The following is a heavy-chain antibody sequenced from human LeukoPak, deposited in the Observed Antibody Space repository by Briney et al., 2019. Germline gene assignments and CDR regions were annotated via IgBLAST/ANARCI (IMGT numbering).Heavy chain of an antibody. V-gene: IGHV3-21*01. CDR1: GFTFSSYS. CDR3: ASFLSGNAFDI. Sequence: GGSLRLSCAASGFTFSSYSMNWVRQAPGKGLEWVSSISSSSYIYYADSVKGRFTISRDNAKNSLYLQMNSLRAEDTAVYYCASFLSGNAFDIWGQGTMVTVSS. D-gene: IGHD2/OR15-2a*01. CDR2: ISSSSYI. J-gene: IGHJ3*02.